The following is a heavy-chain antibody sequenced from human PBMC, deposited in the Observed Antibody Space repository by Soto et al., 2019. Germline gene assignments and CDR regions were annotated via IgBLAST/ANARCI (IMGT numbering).Heavy chain of an antibody. Sequence: SVKVSCKASGFTFTSSAMQWVRQARGQRLEWIGWIVVGSGNTNYAQKFQERVTITRDMSTSTAYMELSSLRSEDTAVYYCAADLMGELSLTTFYAFDIWCQGTMVTVSS. D-gene: IGHD3-16*02. V-gene: IGHV1-58*02. CDR1: GFTFTSSA. CDR2: IVVGSGNT. CDR3: AADLMGELSLTTFYAFDI. J-gene: IGHJ3*02.